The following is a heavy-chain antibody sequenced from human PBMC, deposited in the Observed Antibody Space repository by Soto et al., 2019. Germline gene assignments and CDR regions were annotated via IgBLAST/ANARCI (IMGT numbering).Heavy chain of an antibody. V-gene: IGHV4-59*01. D-gene: IGHD6-19*01. CDR2: IYYSGST. J-gene: IGHJ6*02. CDR1: GGSISSYY. Sequence: SETLSLTCTVSGGSISSYYWSWIRQPPGKGLEWIGYIYYSGSTNYNPSLKSRVTISVDTSKNQFSLKLSSVTAADTAVYYCARDSEADGMDVWGQGTTVTVSS. CDR3: ARDSEADGMDV.